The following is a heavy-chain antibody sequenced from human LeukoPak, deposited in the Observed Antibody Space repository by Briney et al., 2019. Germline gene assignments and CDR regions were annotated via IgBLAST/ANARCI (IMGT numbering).Heavy chain of an antibody. CDR1: GFTFNSYA. J-gene: IGHJ5*02. V-gene: IGHV3-64*01. D-gene: IGHD2-2*01. CDR2: ISSNGGST. Sequence: GGSVRLSCAASGFTFNSYAMLWVPEAPGKGLEYVTAISSNGGSTYYANSVKVRFTISRDNSKNTLYLQMRSLRAEDMAVYYCARALGYCSSTSCFNNWFDPWGQGTLVTVSS. CDR3: ARALGYCSSTSCFNNWFDP.